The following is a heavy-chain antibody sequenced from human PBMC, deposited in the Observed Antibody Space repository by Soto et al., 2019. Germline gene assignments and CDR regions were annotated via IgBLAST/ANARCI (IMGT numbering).Heavy chain of an antibody. J-gene: IGHJ4*02. V-gene: IGHV4-34*01. D-gene: IGHD1-26*01. CDR2: INHNGDS. Sequence: QVQLQQWGAGLLKPSETLSLTCAVYGGSFTDYYLSWIRQPPGKGLEWIGGINHNGDSTYKQSLKSRVTLLIDTSKNQFSLRLSSVTAADAAVYYCARKLRRRVGHQYFDLWGQGSLVTVSS. CDR1: GGSFTDYY. CDR3: ARKLRRRVGHQYFDL.